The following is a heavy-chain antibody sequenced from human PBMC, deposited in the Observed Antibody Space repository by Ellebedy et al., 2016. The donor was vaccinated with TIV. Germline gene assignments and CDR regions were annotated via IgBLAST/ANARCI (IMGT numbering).Heavy chain of an antibody. CDR2: IKQDGSEK. CDR1: GFTFSNYW. J-gene: IGHJ4*02. V-gene: IGHV3-7*01. D-gene: IGHD6-19*01. Sequence: GGSLRLSCATSGFTFSNYWMTWVRQAPGKGLEWVANIKQDGSEKYYVDSVKGRFSISRDNAKSSLYLQMNSPTDEDTAVYYCARDQWLGRAYYFDSWGQGTLVTVSS. CDR3: ARDQWLGRAYYFDS.